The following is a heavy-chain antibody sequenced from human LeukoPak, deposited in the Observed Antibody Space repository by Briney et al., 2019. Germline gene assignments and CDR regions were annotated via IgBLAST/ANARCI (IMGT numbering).Heavy chain of an antibody. V-gene: IGHV1-8*03. Sequence: ASVKVSSKASRYTLTRYDIKCMRQATGQGLEWMGWRSPNSGNTGYAQKFQGRVTITADKSTSTAYMELSSLRSEHTAVYYCARAGRCTTVVTPGYYYMDVWGKGTTVTVSS. J-gene: IGHJ6*03. CDR1: RYTLTRYD. CDR2: RSPNSGNT. CDR3: ARAGRCTTVVTPGYYYMDV. D-gene: IGHD4-23*01.